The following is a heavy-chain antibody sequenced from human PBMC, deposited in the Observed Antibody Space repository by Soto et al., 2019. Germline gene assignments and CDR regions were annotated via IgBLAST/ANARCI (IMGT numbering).Heavy chain of an antibody. CDR1: GYTFTSYA. V-gene: IGHV1-3*01. CDR3: ARDRSTMIVVAHDAFDI. D-gene: IGHD3-22*01. J-gene: IGHJ3*02. Sequence: QVQLVQSGAEVKKPGASVKVSCKASGYTFTSYAMHWVRQAPGQRLERMGWINAGNGNTKYSQKFQGRVTITRDTSASTAYMELSSLRSEDTAVYYCARDRSTMIVVAHDAFDIWGQGTMVTVSS. CDR2: INAGNGNT.